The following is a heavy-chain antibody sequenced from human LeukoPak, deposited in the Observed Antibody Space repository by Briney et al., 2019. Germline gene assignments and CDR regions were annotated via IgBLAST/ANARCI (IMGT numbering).Heavy chain of an antibody. V-gene: IGHV4-39*07. CDR2: IYYSGST. J-gene: IGHJ4*02. CDR3: ARDQAAAGTGY. Sequence: SSETLSLTCTVSGGSISSSSYYWGWIRQPPGKGLEWIGSIYYSGSTYYNPSLKSRVTISVDTSKNQFSLKLSSVTAADTAVYYCARDQAAAGTGYWGQGTLVTVSS. D-gene: IGHD6-13*01. CDR1: GGSISSSSYY.